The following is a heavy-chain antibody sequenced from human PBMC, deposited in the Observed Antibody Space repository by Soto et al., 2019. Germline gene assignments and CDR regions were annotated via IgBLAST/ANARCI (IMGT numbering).Heavy chain of an antibody. J-gene: IGHJ6*02. CDR3: ARDPRYSSGWNYGMDV. D-gene: IGHD6-19*01. CDR2: ISSGSSYI. Sequence: GGSLRLSCAASGFTFSSYSKNWVRKAPGKGLEWVSSISSGSSYIYYADSVKGRFTSSRDNAKNSLNMQMNSLRAEETAVYYGARDPRYSSGWNYGMDVWGQGTTVTVSS. V-gene: IGHV3-21*01. CDR1: GFTFSSYS.